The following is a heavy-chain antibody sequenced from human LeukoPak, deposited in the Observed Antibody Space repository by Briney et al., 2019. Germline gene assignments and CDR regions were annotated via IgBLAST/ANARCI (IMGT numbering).Heavy chain of an antibody. V-gene: IGHV3-48*03. CDR3: AKLAKYFYGSETYYFFEH. CDR2: IGTSGTTI. CDR1: GFTFSSYE. D-gene: IGHD3-10*01. J-gene: IGHJ4*02. Sequence: PGGSLRLSCAASGFTFSSYEMNWVRQAPGKGLEWVSYIGTSGTTINYSDSVKGRFTISRDNAKNSLYLQMNSLRVEDTAVYYCAKLAKYFYGSETYYFFEHWGQGTPVTASS.